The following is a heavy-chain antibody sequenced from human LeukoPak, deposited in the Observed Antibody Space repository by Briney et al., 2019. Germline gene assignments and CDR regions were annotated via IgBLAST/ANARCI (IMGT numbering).Heavy chain of an antibody. Sequence: WGSLRLSCAASGFSFSDYSINWFRQAPGKGLEWVSYITGTSSTIYYADSMKGRFTVSRDNAKNSLFLHMNSLRAEDTAVYYCERVKGPQIRGSYCDYWGQGTLVTVSS. CDR2: ITGTSSTI. D-gene: IGHD3-16*01. V-gene: IGHV3-48*01. CDR3: ERVKGPQIRGSYCDY. J-gene: IGHJ4*02. CDR1: GFSFSDYS.